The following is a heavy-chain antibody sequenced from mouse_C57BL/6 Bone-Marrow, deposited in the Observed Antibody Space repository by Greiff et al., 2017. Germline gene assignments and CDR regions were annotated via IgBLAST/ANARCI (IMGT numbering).Heavy chain of an antibody. CDR2: IDPENGDA. CDR3: TTDWDY. J-gene: IGHJ2*01. D-gene: IGHD4-1*01. Sequence: EVQLKESGAELVRPGASVTLSCTASGFNIKDDYMHWVKQRPEQGLEWIGWIDPENGDAEYASKFQGKATITADTSSNTAYLQLSSLTSEDTAVYYCTTDWDYWGQGTTLTVSS. V-gene: IGHV14-4*01. CDR1: GFNIKDDY.